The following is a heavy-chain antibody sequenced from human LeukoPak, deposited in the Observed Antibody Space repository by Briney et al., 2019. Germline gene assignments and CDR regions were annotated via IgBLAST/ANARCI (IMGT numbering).Heavy chain of an antibody. CDR3: ANRGSKDY. CDR1: GYTFSSYG. Sequence: GGSLRLSCAASGYTFSSYGMHWVRQAPGKGLEWVAVISYDGSNKYYADSVKGRFTISRDNSKNTLYLQMNSLRAEDTAVYYCANRGSKDYWGQGTLVTVSS. J-gene: IGHJ4*02. V-gene: IGHV3-30*18. CDR2: ISYDGSNK. D-gene: IGHD1-26*01.